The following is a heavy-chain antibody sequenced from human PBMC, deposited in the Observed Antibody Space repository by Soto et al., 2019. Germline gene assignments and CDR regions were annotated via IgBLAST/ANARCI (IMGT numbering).Heavy chain of an antibody. D-gene: IGHD2-15*01. CDR1: GGSISIYY. CDR3: ASFDCSGYSCCWHY. CDR2: IYNSGST. Sequence: SETLSLTCTVCGGSISIYYWSWFRQPPGKGLEWIGNIYNSGSTTYNPSLKSRVTVSVDTSRHQFSLKLCSVTAADTAMSYCASFDCSGYSCCWHYCGQVNRITVSS. V-gene: IGHV4-59*01. J-gene: IGHJ4*02.